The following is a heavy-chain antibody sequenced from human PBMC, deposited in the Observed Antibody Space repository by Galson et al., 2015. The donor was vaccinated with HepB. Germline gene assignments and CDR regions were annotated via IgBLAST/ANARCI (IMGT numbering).Heavy chain of an antibody. CDR2: IHYSRST. V-gene: IGHV4-39*01. J-gene: IGHJ5*02. Sequence: ATLSLTCTVSGGSISSRSYYWGWIRPPPGQGLEWIGSIHYSRSTYYNQSLKLRVTISVDTSKNQFSLKLSSVNAADTAVYYCARWRIAAAENGFDPWGQGTLVTVSS. CDR3: ARWRIAAAENGFDP. CDR1: GGSISSRSYY. D-gene: IGHD6-13*01.